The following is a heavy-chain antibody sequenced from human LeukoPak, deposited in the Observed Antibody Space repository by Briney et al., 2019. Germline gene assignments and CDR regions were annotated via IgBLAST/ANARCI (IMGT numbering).Heavy chain of an antibody. D-gene: IGHD6-13*01. V-gene: IGHV1-8*01. J-gene: IGHJ4*02. CDR3: AIIAAARYGLDY. Sequence: GASVKVSCTASGYTFTSYDINWVRQAPGQGLEWMGWMNPNSGNTGYAQKFQGRVTMTRNTSISTAYMELSSLRSEDTAVYYCAIIAAARYGLDYWGQGTLVTVSS. CDR2: MNPNSGNT. CDR1: GYTFTSYD.